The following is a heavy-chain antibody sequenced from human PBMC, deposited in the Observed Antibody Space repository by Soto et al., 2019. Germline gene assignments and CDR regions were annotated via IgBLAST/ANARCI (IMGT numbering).Heavy chain of an antibody. CDR1: GGSMSENDYY. CDR3: AWGIVRGGFDI. V-gene: IGHV4-30-4*01. D-gene: IGHD3-10*02. Sequence: QVQLQEVGPGLVRPSQTLSLTCTVAGGSMSENDYYWSWLRQSPGQGLQWIGYIYDTWTTSYSPSLKSRVTMSADTSRNQFSLKLTSVTAADTALYFCAWGIVRGGFDIWGQGTLVTVSS. CDR2: IYDTWTT. J-gene: IGHJ3*02.